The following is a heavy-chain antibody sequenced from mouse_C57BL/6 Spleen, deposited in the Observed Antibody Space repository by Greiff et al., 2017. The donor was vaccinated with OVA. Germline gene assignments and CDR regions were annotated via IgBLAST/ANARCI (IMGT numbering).Heavy chain of an antibody. D-gene: IGHD1-1*01. V-gene: IGHV5-17*01. J-gene: IGHJ4*01. CDR3: ARNNDCDSCYPYSMDY. CDR2: ISSGSSTI. Sequence: EVNLVESGGGLVKPGGSLKLSCAASGFTFSDYGMHWVRQAPEKGLEWVAYISSGSSTIYYADTVKGRFTISRDNAKNTLFLQMTSLRSEDTSMYYCARNNDCDSCYPYSMDYWGQGTSVTVSS. CDR1: GFTFSDYG.